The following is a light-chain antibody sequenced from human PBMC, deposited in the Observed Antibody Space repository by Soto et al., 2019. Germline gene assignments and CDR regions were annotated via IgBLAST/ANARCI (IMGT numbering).Light chain of an antibody. V-gene: IGLV2-8*01. CDR1: SSNIGNNL. J-gene: IGLJ1*01. CDR2: EVS. Sequence: QSVLTQPPSASATPGQSVTISCSGGSSNIGNNLVNWYQQYPGKVPKLIIYEVSERPSGVPDRFSGSKSGNTASLTVSGLRAEDEADYYCISYAGTAYVFGTGTKVTVL. CDR3: ISYAGTAYV.